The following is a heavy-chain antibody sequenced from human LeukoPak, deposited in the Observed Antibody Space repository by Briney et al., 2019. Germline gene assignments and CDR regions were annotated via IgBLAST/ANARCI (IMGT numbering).Heavy chain of an antibody. V-gene: IGHV4-31*03. CDR2: IYDSGRT. CDR3: ARGYGDSGF. Sequence: SQTLSLTCTVSGASIGSGGYYWGWIRQHPGKGLEWMGCIYDSGRTYYNPSLKSRVTMSLVTSSNQLSLKPSSVTAADTAVYYCARGYGDSGFWGQGTQVTVSS. J-gene: IGHJ4*02. D-gene: IGHD4-17*01. CDR1: GASIGSGGYY.